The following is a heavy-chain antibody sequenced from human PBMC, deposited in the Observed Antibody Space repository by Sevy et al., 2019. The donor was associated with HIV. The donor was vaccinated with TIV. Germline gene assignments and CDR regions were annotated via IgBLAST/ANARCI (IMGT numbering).Heavy chain of an antibody. CDR1: GGSVSSGSYY. CDR3: ARVHVEMAHNNAFDI. D-gene: IGHD1-20*01. J-gene: IGHJ3*02. V-gene: IGHV4-61*01. Sequence: SETLSLTCTVSGGSVSSGSYYWSWIRQPPGKGLEWIGYIYYSGSTNYNPSLKSRVTISVDTSKNQFSLKLSSVTAADTAVYYCARVHVEMAHNNAFDIWGQGTMVTVSS. CDR2: IYYSGST.